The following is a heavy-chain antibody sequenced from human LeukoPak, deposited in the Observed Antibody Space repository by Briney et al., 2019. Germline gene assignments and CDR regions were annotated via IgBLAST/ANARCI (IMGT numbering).Heavy chain of an antibody. D-gene: IGHD3-22*01. CDR2: INSDGSST. J-gene: IGHJ4*02. V-gene: IGHV3-74*01. CDR1: GFTFSSYW. CDR3: ARECSDSSGYYYGD. Sequence: PGGSLRLSCAASGFTFSSYWMHWFRQAPGKGLVWVSRINSDGSSTSYADSVKGRFTISRDNAKNTLYLQMNSLRAEDTAVYYCARECSDSSGYYYGDWGQGTLVTVSS.